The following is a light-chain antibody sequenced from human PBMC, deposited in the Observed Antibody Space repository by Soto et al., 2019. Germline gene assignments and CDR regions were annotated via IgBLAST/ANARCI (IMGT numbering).Light chain of an antibody. V-gene: IGKV3-11*01. CDR1: QSVSTY. CDR3: QQRSNWPSIT. J-gene: IGKJ5*01. CDR2: DAS. Sequence: EIVLTQSPATLSLSPGERATLSCRASQSVSTYLAWYQQKPGQAPRLLIYDASTRAPGIPARFSGSGSGTDFTLTISSLEPEDFAVYHCQQRSNWPSITFGQGTRLEI.